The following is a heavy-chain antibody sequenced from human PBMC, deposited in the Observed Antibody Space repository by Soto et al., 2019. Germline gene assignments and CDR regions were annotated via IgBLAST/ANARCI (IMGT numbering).Heavy chain of an antibody. J-gene: IGHJ4*02. V-gene: IGHV3-13*01. CDR1: GFTFSSYD. Sequence: PGGSLRLSCAASGFTFSSYDMHWVRQATGKGLEWVSAIGTAGDTYYPGSVKGRFTISRENAKNSLYLQMNSLRAGDTAVYYCARSYCSGGSCYYFDYWGQGTLVTVSS. D-gene: IGHD2-15*01. CDR2: IGTAGDT. CDR3: ARSYCSGGSCYYFDY.